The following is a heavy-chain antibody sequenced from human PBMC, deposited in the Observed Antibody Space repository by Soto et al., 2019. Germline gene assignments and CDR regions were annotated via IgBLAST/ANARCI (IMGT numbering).Heavy chain of an antibody. J-gene: IGHJ4*02. Sequence: PGWSLRLSCASSVFSFINYGMHWVRQAPGKGLEWVAVISYDGSSKYHADSVKGRFTISRDNSKNTLHLQMNSLRAEDTAVYYCSKDRRGGRAVLDSWGQGTPVTVSS. CDR3: SKDRRGGRAVLDS. CDR1: VFSFINYG. CDR2: ISYDGSSK. D-gene: IGHD2-8*01. V-gene: IGHV3-30*18.